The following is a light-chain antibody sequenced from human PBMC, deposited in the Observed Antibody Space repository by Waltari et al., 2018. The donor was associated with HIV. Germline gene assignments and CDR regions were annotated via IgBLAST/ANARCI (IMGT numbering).Light chain of an antibody. CDR2: DDT. V-gene: IGLV3-21*02. CDR1: NIRYSS. CDR3: QVWASNSAYVV. J-gene: IGLJ2*01. Sequence: YELTQPPSVSVAPGQTATINCGGDNIRYSSVHWYQQKAGQAPVLVFYDDTDRPSGIPERFSGSKSGNTATLTISRVEAGDEADYYCQVWASNSAYVVFGGRTKLTVL.